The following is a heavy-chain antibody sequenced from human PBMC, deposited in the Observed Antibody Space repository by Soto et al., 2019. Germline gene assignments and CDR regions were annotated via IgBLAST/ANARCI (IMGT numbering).Heavy chain of an antibody. J-gene: IGHJ6*02. D-gene: IGHD3-10*01. V-gene: IGHV3-74*02. CDR3: ASDLSGRADV. CDR1: GFTFSSYW. Sequence: EVRLVESGGGLVRPEGSLRLSCAASGFTFSSYWMHWVRQAPGKGLVWVSRMNEDGGTTDYADSVKGRFTISRDNAKNTLYLQMNSLRVEDTAVYYCASDLSGRADVWGQGTTVTVSS. CDR2: MNEDGGTT.